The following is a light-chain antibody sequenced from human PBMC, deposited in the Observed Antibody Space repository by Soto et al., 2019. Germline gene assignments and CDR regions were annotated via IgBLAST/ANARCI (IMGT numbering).Light chain of an antibody. CDR2: GAS. CDR3: QQRHMWPIT. J-gene: IGKJ5*01. Sequence: EIVLTHSPGTLSLSPWEIATLSCRASQSVSSSYLAWYQQKPGQAPRLLIYGASSRATGIPDRFSGSGSGTDFTLTISRLEPEDSAVYYCQQRHMWPITFGQGTRLEIK. CDR1: QSVSSSY. V-gene: IGKV3D-20*02.